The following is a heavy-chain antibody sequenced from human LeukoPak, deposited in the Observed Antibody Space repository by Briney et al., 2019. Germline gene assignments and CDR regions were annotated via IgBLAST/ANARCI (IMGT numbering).Heavy chain of an antibody. D-gene: IGHD2-2*01. V-gene: IGHV3-23*01. Sequence: GGSLRLSCAASGFTFSSQAVSWVRQAPGKGLEWVSGISGSGGSTYYADSVKGRFTISRDNSKNTLYLQMNSLRAGDTAVYYCAKDCSTATCQKLFDYWGQGTLVTVSS. CDR1: GFTFSSQA. J-gene: IGHJ4*02. CDR2: ISGSGGST. CDR3: AKDCSTATCQKLFDY.